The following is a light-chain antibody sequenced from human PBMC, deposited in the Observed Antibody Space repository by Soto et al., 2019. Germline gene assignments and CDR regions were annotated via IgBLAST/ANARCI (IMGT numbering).Light chain of an antibody. CDR2: DAS. Sequence: EIVMTQSPATLSVSPGERATLSGRARQSVNSNLAWYRQKPGQAPRLLISDASTRATGVPARLSGSGSGTEFTLTISSLQSEDAGIYYCQQYNFWPPLTFGGGTKVEIK. CDR1: QSVNSN. CDR3: QQYNFWPPLT. V-gene: IGKV3-15*01. J-gene: IGKJ4*01.